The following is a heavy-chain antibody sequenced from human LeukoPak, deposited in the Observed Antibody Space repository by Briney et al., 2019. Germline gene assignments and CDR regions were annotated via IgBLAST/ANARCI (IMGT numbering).Heavy chain of an antibody. V-gene: IGHV1-2*02. D-gene: IGHD6-13*01. Sequence: ASVKVSCKASGYTFTGYYMHWVRQAPGQGLEWMGWINPNSGGTNYAQKFQGRVTMTRDTSISTAYMELSRLRSDDTAVYYCARGYLAAAAQTNYYYYYYMDVWGKGTTVTVSS. CDR2: INPNSGGT. J-gene: IGHJ6*03. CDR3: ARGYLAAAAQTNYYYYYYMDV. CDR1: GYTFTGYY.